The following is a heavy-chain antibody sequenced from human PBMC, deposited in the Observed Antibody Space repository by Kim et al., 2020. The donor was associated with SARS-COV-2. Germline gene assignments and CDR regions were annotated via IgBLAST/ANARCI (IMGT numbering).Heavy chain of an antibody. Sequence: GGSLRLSCAASGFTFSSYGMHWVRQAPGKGLEWVAVISSGGSNKYSADAVRGRFTISDDNNKTPFYLKMSSLREENTAEYCCAKLRLVWVGVFCWGR. CDR2: ISSGGSNK. D-gene: IGHD3-10*01. J-gene: IGHJ2*01. CDR3: AKLRLVWVGVFC. V-gene: IGHV3-30*18. CDR1: GFTFSSYG.